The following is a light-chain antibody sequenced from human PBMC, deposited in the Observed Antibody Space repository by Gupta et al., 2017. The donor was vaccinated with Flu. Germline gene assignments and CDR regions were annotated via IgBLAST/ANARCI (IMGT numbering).Light chain of an antibody. J-gene: IGKJ4*01. CDR3: QHYAGSQT. Sequence: EIVLPQSPCTLSLSLADRPTLSCRASKHITNDNLAWYQQKPGQAPRLLIYDGSTGATDIPHRFRGSGSGTDFTIIINELEPEDFATYYCQHYAGSQTFGGGTKVQI. CDR1: KHITNDN. V-gene: IGKV3-20*01. CDR2: DGS.